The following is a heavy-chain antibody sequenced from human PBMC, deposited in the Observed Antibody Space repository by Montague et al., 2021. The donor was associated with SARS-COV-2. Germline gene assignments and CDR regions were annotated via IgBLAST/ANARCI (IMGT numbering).Heavy chain of an antibody. CDR2: INHGGST. D-gene: IGHD3-22*01. V-gene: IGHV4-34*01. CDR3: ARGHQGVAMIVVVMIGAKYYFDY. CDR1: GGSFNDYY. Sequence: SETLSLSCAVYGGSFNDYYWSWIRQHPGKGLEWIGEINHGGSTNYSPSLKSRVTISADTSKNQFSLKLKSVTAADTANYYCARGHQGVAMIVVVMIGAKYYFDYWGQGSLVTVSS. J-gene: IGHJ4*02.